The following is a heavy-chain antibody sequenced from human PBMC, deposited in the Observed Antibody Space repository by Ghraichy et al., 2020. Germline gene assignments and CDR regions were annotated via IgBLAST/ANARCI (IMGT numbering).Heavy chain of an antibody. J-gene: IGHJ6*02. CDR1: GGSFSGYY. D-gene: IGHD2-2*01. Sequence: SQTLSLTCAVYGGSFSGYYWSWIRQPPGKGLEWIGEINHSGSTNYNPSLKSRVTISVDTSKNQFSLKLSPVTAADTAVYYCARGRYVVVPAAMRRGTCMDVWGQGTTVTVSS. V-gene: IGHV4-34*01. CDR2: INHSGST. CDR3: ARGRYVVVPAAMRRGTCMDV.